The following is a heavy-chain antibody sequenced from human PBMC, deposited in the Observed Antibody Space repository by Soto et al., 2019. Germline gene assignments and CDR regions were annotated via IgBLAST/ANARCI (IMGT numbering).Heavy chain of an antibody. CDR3: AMYYYGSGRPIDY. D-gene: IGHD3-10*01. V-gene: IGHV4-34*01. CDR1: GGSFSGYY. Sequence: QVQLQQWGAGLLKPSETLSLTCAVYGGSFSGYYWSWIRQPPGKGLEWIGEINHSGSTNYNPSLTIRVXXSXDXXKNQFSLKLSSVPAAATAVYYCAMYYYGSGRPIDYWGQGTLVTVSS. J-gene: IGHJ4*02. CDR2: INHSGST.